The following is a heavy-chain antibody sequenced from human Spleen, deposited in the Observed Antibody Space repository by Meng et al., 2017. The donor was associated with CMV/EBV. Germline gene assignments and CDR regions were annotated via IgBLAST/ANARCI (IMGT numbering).Heavy chain of an antibody. V-gene: IGHV2-5*02. CDR3: AHLNIRGWFDP. Sequence: QITLKESGPTLVKPXXTLTLTCTFSGFSLSTSGVGVGWNRQPPGKALGWLALIYWDDDKRYSPSLKSRLTITKDNPKNQVVLTKNNMDPVDTATYYCAHLNIRGWFDPWGQGTLGTVSS. J-gene: IGHJ5*02. D-gene: IGHD1-14*01. CDR1: GFSLSTSGVG. CDR2: IYWDDDK.